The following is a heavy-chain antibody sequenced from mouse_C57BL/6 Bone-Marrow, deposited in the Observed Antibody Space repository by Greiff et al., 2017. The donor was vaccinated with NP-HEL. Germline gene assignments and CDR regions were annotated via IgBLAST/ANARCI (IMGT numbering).Heavy chain of an antibody. D-gene: IGHD2-2*01. CDR3: VSPRGYDERFAY. CDR2: IRSKSNNYAT. J-gene: IGHJ3*01. CDR1: GFSFNTYA. Sequence: EVQLVESGGGLVQPKGSLKLSCAASGFSFNTYAMNWVRQAPGKGLEWVARIRSKSNNYATYYADSVKDRFTISRDDSESMLYLQMNNLKTEDTAMYYCVSPRGYDERFAYWGQGTLVTVSA. V-gene: IGHV10-1*01.